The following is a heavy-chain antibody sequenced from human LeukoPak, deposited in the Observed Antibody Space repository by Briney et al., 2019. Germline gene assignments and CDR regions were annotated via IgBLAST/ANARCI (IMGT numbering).Heavy chain of an antibody. CDR1: GFTFSSCG. Sequence: GGSLRLSCAASGFTFSSCGMNWVRQAPGKGLEWVSSISGSSTYIYYADSVKGRFTISRDNAKNSLYLQMNSLRAEDTAVYYCAKVAVEYYYGSGSFDYWGQGTLVTVSS. CDR3: AKVAVEYYYGSGSFDY. CDR2: ISGSSTYI. D-gene: IGHD3-10*01. J-gene: IGHJ4*02. V-gene: IGHV3-21*01.